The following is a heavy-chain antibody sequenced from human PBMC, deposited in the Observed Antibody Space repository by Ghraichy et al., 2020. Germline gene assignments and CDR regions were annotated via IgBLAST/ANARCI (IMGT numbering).Heavy chain of an antibody. CDR1: GFTFSSYA. D-gene: IGHD2-2*01. J-gene: IGHJ4*02. Sequence: GESLNISCAASGFTFSSYAMSWVRQAPGKGLEWVSAISGSGGSTYYADSVKGRFTISRDNSKNTLYLQMNSLRAEDTAVYYCAQIEDIVVVPAVGDYWGQGTLVTVSS. CDR2: ISGSGGST. V-gene: IGHV3-23*01. CDR3: AQIEDIVVVPAVGDY.